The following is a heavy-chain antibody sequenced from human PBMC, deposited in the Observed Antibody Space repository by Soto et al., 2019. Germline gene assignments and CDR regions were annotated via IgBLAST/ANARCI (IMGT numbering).Heavy chain of an antibody. CDR3: AGNIAAAGRRYYGMDV. V-gene: IGHV4-4*07. J-gene: IGHJ6*02. CDR2: ISTTETT. Sequence: SETLSLTCTVSGGSISSYYWSWIRQPAGKGLEWIGRISTTETTNYNPSLKSRVSMSLDTSKSQVSLRLSSVTAADAAVYYCAGNIAAAGRRYYGMDVWGQGTTVTVSS. CDR1: GGSISSYY. D-gene: IGHD6-13*01.